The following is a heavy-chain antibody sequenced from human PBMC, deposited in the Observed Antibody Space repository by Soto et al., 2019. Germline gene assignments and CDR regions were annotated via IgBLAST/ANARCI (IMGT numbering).Heavy chain of an antibody. D-gene: IGHD2-15*01. CDR2: IYYSGST. CDR3: ARSIVVVVADAYYFDY. CDR1: GGSISSSSYY. J-gene: IGHJ4*02. Sequence: SETLSLTCTVSGGSISSSSYYWGWIRQPPGKGLEWIGSIYYSGSTYYNPSLKSRVTISVDTSKNQFSLKLSSVTAADTAVYYCARSIVVVVADAYYFDYWGQGTLVTVSS. V-gene: IGHV4-39*01.